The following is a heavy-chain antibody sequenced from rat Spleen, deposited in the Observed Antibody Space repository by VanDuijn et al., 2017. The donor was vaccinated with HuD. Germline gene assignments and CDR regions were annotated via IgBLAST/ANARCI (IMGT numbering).Heavy chain of an antibody. CDR2: INNVGGT. D-gene: IGHD1-10*01. CDR1: GYSITRNYR. J-gene: IGHJ2*01. CDR3: ARDNNYKAY. Sequence: EVQLQESGPGLVKPSQSLSLTCSVTGYSITRNYRWNWIRKFPGNKLEWMGYINNVGGTNYNPSLKSRISITRDTSKNQFFLQVNSVTTEDTATYYCARDNNYKAYWGQGVLVTVSS. V-gene: IGHV3-3*01.